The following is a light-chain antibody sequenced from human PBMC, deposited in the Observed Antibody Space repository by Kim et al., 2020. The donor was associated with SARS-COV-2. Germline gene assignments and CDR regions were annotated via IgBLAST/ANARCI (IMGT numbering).Light chain of an antibody. V-gene: IGKV3-20*01. J-gene: IGKJ2*03. CDR2: GAS. CDR3: QQYGNSPPNS. CDR1: QSVTNSY. Sequence: SPGERAPLACRASQSVTNSYLAWYQQKPGQAPRLLIYGASTRATGIPDRFSGSGSGTDFILTISRLEPEDFAVYYCQQYGNSPPNSFGQGTKLEI.